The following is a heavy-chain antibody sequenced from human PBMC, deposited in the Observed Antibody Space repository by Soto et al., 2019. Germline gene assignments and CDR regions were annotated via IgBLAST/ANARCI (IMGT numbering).Heavy chain of an antibody. CDR3: ARADTVTKYVYFDY. CDR1: GFTVSNNY. J-gene: IGHJ4*02. CDR2: IYSSGST. Sequence: GGSLRLSCAASGFTVSNNYMSWVRQAPGKGLEWVSIIYSSGSTFYADSVKGRFTISRDNSKNTLYLQMNSLRAEDTAVYYCARADTVTKYVYFDYWGQGTLVTVSS. D-gene: IGHD4-17*01. V-gene: IGHV3-53*01.